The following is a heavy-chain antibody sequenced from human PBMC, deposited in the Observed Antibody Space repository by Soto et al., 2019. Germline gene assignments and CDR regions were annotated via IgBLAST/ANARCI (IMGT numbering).Heavy chain of an antibody. J-gene: IGHJ4*02. V-gene: IGHV4-61*08. D-gene: IGHD3-9*01. CDR2: IYYSGST. CDR1: GGSISRGGYY. Sequence: SSETLSLTCIVSGGSISRGGYYWSWIRQHPGKGLEWIGYIYYSGSTNYNPSLKSRVTISVDTSKNQFSLKLSSVTAADTAVYYCASLTGDYFDYWGQGTLVTVSS. CDR3: ASLTGDYFDY.